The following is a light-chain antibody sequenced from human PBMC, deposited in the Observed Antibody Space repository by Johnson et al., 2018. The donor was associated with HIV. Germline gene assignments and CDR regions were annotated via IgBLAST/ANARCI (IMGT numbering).Light chain of an antibody. J-gene: IGLJ1*01. CDR3: GIWDSSLSASV. V-gene: IGLV1-51*01. Sequence: QSVLTQPPSVSVAPGQKVTISCSGSSPNIGNNYVSWYQQFPGTAPKLLIYDNNKRPSGIPDRFSGSKSGTSATLGITGLQLGDEADYYCGIWDSSLSASVFGTGTKVTVL. CDR2: DNN. CDR1: SPNIGNNY.